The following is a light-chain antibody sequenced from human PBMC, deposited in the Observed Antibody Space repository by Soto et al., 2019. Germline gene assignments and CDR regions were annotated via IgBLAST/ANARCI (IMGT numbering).Light chain of an antibody. J-gene: IGKJ3*01. CDR2: AAS. CDR1: QNINIY. V-gene: IGKV1-39*01. Sequence: DIQMTQSPSALSASVGDRVTITCRASQNINIYLHWYQQKPGKAPELLIFAASSVRSGDPSRFSGSGSGTEFTLAISSLQPEDVATYYCQQSYTSPPFTFGPGTKVDIK. CDR3: QQSYTSPPFT.